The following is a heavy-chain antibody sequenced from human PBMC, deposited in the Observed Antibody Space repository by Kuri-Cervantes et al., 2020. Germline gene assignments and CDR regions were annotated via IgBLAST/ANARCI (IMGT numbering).Heavy chain of an antibody. CDR1: GYTFTSYA. V-gene: IGHV1-18*01. J-gene: IGHJ6*02. D-gene: IGHD3-3*01. CDR3: ARDRYDFWSGDYGMDV. CDR2: ISGNNGNT. Sequence: ASVKVSCKASGYTFTSYAMHWVRQAPGQRLEWMGWISGNNGNTKYGQRLQDRITMTTDTSTTTAYMELRSLRSDDTAIYYCARDRYDFWSGDYGMDVWGQGTSVTVSS.